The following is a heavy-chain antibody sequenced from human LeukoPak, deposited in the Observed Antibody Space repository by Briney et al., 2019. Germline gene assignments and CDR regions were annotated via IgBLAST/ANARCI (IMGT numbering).Heavy chain of an antibody. CDR2: IRYDGSNK. CDR3: ASFLSARTIDY. J-gene: IGHJ4*02. V-gene: IGHV3-30*02. Sequence: GGSLRLSCAASGFTFSSYGMHWVREAPGKGLEWVAFIRYDGSNKYYADSVKGRFTISRDNSKNTLYLQMNSLRAEDTAVYYCASFLSARTIDYWGQGTLVTVSS. CDR1: GFTFSSYG. D-gene: IGHD6-25*01.